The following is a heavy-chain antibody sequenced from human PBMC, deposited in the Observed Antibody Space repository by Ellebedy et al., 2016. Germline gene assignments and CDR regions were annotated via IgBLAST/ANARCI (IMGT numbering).Heavy chain of an antibody. J-gene: IGHJ6*02. CDR1: GFTFSSYS. D-gene: IGHD6-19*01. Sequence: GESLKISCAASGFTFSSYSMNWVRQAPGKGLEWVSSISSSSSYIYYADSVKGRFTISRDNAKNSLYLQMNSLRAEDTAVYYCARSVAGTAVSYYYDDMDVWGQGTTVTVSS. CDR3: ARSVAGTAVSYYYDDMDV. V-gene: IGHV3-21*01. CDR2: ISSSSSYI.